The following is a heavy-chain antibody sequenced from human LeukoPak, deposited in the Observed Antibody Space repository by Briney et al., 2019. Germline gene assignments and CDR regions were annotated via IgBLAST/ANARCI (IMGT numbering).Heavy chain of an antibody. Sequence: PGGSLRLSCAASGFTFSSYGMHWVRQAPGKGLEWVAVISYDGSNEYYADSVKGRFTISRDNSKNTLFLQMDSLRAEDMAVYYCAKEGYYGSGSFPDYWGQGTLVTVSS. V-gene: IGHV3-30*18. J-gene: IGHJ4*02. D-gene: IGHD3-10*01. CDR2: ISYDGSNE. CDR1: GFTFSSYG. CDR3: AKEGYYGSGSFPDY.